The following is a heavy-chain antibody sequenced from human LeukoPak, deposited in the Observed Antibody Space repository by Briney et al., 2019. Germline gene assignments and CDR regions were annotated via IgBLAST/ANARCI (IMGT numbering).Heavy chain of an antibody. D-gene: IGHD1-26*01. CDR1: GFTFSNHA. V-gene: IGHV3-23*01. CDR3: VKFVGAKAY. Sequence: GGSLRLSCEASGFTFSNHAMTWVRQAPGKGLEWVSAITNSGGGTYYADSVRGRFTISRDNSKNTLYLQLNSLKADDTAVYYCVKFVGAKAYWGQGTLVTVSS. CDR2: ITNSGGGT. J-gene: IGHJ4*02.